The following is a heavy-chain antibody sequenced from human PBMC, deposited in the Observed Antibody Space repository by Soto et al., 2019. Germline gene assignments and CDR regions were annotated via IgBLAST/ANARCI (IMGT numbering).Heavy chain of an antibody. CDR2: ISHDGTSR. Sequence: PGGSLRLSCAASGFTFSSYAMSWVRQAPGKGLEWVAVISHDGTSRYYADSVKGRVTISRDNSKSMVFVQMNSLGVEDTAVYYCVRSSGVHTPDFAYWGQGTLVTVSS. D-gene: IGHD3-10*01. J-gene: IGHJ4*02. CDR1: GFTFSSYA. V-gene: IGHV3-30-3*01. CDR3: VRSSGVHTPDFAY.